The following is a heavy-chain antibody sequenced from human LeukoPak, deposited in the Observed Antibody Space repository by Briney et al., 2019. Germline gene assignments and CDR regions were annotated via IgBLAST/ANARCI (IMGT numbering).Heavy chain of an antibody. V-gene: IGHV3-7*03. CDR1: GFTFNSFW. Sequence: GGSLRLSCAASGFTFNSFWMNWVRQAPAKRLEWVASIEQDGSEKCYVDFVKGRFTISRDNAKNSLYLQMNSLRAEDTAFYYCARGPFYYFDSWSQGTLVTVSS. CDR3: ARGPFYYFDS. CDR2: IEQDGSEK. J-gene: IGHJ4*02.